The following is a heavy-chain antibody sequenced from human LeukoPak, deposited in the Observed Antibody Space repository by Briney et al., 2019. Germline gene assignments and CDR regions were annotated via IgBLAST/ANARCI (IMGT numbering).Heavy chain of an antibody. V-gene: IGHV1-18*01. CDR2: ISAYNDNT. Sequence: ASVKVSCKASGYTFTSYGISWVRQAPGQGLEWMGWISAYNDNTNYAQKLQGRVTMTTDTSTSTAYMELRSLRSDDTAVYYCASVAAAGQNWFDPWGQGTLVTVSS. J-gene: IGHJ5*02. D-gene: IGHD6-13*01. CDR3: ASVAAAGQNWFDP. CDR1: GYTFTSYG.